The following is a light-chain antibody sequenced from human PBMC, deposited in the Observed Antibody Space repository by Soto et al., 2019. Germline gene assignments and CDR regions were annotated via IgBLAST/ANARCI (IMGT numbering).Light chain of an antibody. J-gene: IGLJ1*01. CDR2: EVS. Sequence: SALTQPASVSGSPGQSITISCTGTRNDVGGYNYVSWYQQHPGTATKLLMFEVSNRPSGVSGRFSGSKSGNTASLTISGLQSQDEADYYCSSYSSNNILSYVFGTGTKVTVL. CDR3: SSYSSNNILSYV. CDR1: RNDVGGYNY. V-gene: IGLV2-14*03.